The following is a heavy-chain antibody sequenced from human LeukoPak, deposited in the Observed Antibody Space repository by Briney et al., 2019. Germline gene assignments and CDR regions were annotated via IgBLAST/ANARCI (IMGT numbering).Heavy chain of an antibody. CDR1: GGSISSYY. CDR3: MRYCSGGSCYHWFDP. V-gene: IGHV4-59*08. D-gene: IGHD2-15*01. Sequence: SETLSHTCTGSGGSISSYYWSWVRQPPGKGMEWIGYIYYSGSANYNPSLKSRVTISVDTSKNQFSLKLSSVTAADTAVYYCMRYCSGGSCYHWFDPWGQGTLVTVSS. CDR2: IYYSGSA. J-gene: IGHJ5*02.